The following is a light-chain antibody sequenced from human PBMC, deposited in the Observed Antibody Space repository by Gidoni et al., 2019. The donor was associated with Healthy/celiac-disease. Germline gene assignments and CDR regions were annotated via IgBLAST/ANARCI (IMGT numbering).Light chain of an antibody. CDR2: AAS. Sequence: DIQLIQSPSFLSASAGDRVTITCRASQGISSYLAWYQQKPGTAPKLLIYAASTLQSGVPSRFSGSGSGTEFTLTISSLQPEDFATYYCQQLNSYPYGFGQGTKLEIK. J-gene: IGKJ2*03. V-gene: IGKV1-9*01. CDR1: QGISSY. CDR3: QQLNSYPYG.